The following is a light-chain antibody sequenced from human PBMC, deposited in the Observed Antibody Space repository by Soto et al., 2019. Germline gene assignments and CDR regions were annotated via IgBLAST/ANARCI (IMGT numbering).Light chain of an antibody. Sequence: DIHLTHSPSSLSASVGDRVTITCRASQAITNNLAWYQQKPGNPPRLLIYEESTLHSGVPSRFSGRKVGTQFILTIDSLQPEDFATYYCQQVKSYPRTFGGGTKVDI. J-gene: IGKJ4*01. V-gene: IGKV1-9*01. CDR3: QQVKSYPRT. CDR2: EES. CDR1: QAITNN.